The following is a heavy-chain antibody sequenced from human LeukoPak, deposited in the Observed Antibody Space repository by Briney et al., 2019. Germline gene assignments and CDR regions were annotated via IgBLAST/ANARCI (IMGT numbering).Heavy chain of an antibody. J-gene: IGHJ4*02. CDR3: ARESSSSWYFYFDY. V-gene: IGHV3-64*01. CDR1: GFTFSSYA. D-gene: IGHD6-13*01. Sequence: GGSLRLSCAASGFTFSSYAMHWVRQAPGKGLEYVSAISSNGGSTYYVNSVKGRFTISRDNSKNTLYLQMGSLRAEDMAVYYCARESSSSWYFYFDYWGQGTLVTVSS. CDR2: ISSNGGST.